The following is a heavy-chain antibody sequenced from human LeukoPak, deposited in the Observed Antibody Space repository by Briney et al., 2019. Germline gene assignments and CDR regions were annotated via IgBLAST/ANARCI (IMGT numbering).Heavy chain of an antibody. CDR3: ARGIGGHYYDSSGYYYEDY. CDR1: GFTFSSYA. J-gene: IGHJ4*02. CDR2: ISYDGSNK. D-gene: IGHD3-22*01. V-gene: IGHV3-30*04. Sequence: GGSLRLSCAASGFTFSSYAMHWVRQAPGKGLEWLAVISYDGSNKYYADSVKGRFTISRDNAKNTLYLQMNSLRAEDTAVYYCARGIGGHYYDSSGYYYEDYWGQGTLVTVSS.